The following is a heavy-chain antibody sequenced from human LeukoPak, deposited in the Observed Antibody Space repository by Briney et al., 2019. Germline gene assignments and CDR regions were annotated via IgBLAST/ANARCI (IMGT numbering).Heavy chain of an antibody. CDR2: INHSGST. D-gene: IGHD6-13*01. CDR1: GGSFSGYY. J-gene: IGHJ4*02. V-gene: IGHV4-34*01. Sequence: SETLSLTCAVYGGSFSGYYWSWIRQPPGKGLEWIGEINHSGSTNYNPSLKSRVTISVDTSKNQFSLKLSSVTAADTAVYYCARTPYSSSWTLGYWGQGTLVTVSS. CDR3: ARTPYSSSWTLGY.